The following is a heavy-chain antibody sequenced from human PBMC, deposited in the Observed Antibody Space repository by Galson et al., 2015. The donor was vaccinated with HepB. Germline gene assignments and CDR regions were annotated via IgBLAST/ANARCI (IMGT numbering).Heavy chain of an antibody. CDR2: IGSKVYGGTT. J-gene: IGHJ6*03. Sequence: SLRLSCAASGFRLTDYAMNWVRRAPGKGLEWVSFIGSKVYGGTTEYAASVRGRFTISRDESKGIAYLQMNSLKTEDTGIYYCTRNTFSASWSSYYYYMDVWGKGTTVTVSS. V-gene: IGHV3-49*04. CDR3: TRNTFSASWSSYYYYMDV. D-gene: IGHD6-13*01. CDR1: GFRLTDYA.